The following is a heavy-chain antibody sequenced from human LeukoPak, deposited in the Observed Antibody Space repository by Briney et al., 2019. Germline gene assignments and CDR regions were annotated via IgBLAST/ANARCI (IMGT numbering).Heavy chain of an antibody. V-gene: IGHV3-7*01. J-gene: IGHJ4*02. CDR1: GFTFSSYW. Sequence: SGGSLRLSCAASGFTFSSYWMSWVRQAPGKGLEWVANTKHDGSEKYYVDSLRGRFTISRDNAKNSLYLQMNSLRAEDTAVYYCARDRLHYDSLTGYPADWGQGTLVTVSS. D-gene: IGHD3-9*01. CDR3: ARDRLHYDSLTGYPAD. CDR2: TKHDGSEK.